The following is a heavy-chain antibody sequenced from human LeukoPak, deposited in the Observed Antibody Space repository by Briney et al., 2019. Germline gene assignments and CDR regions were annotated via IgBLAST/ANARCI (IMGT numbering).Heavy chain of an antibody. D-gene: IGHD3-3*01. CDR3: AKGFTIFGVPTAQPLDY. CDR1: GFTFDDYA. CDR2: ISWNSGRI. J-gene: IGHJ4*02. Sequence: GGSLRLSCAASGFTFDDYAMHWVRQAPGKGLEWVSGISWNSGRIGYADSVKGRFTISRDNAKNSLYLQMNGLRAEDTALYYCAKGFTIFGVPTAQPLDYWGQGTLVTVSS. V-gene: IGHV3-9*01.